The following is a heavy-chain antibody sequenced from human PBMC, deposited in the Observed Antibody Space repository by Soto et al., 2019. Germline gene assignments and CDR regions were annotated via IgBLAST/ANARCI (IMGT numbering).Heavy chain of an antibody. D-gene: IGHD1-1*01. V-gene: IGHV3-23*01. Sequence: GSLRLSCAASGFTFDNYAMSWVRQAPGKGLEWVAGISASGRDTYFADSVKDRFTISRDSSKNTLYLQMNSLRAEDTATYYCAKGKTTGWFYFDYWGQGTLVTVYS. CDR2: ISASGRDT. J-gene: IGHJ4*02. CDR1: GFTFDNYA. CDR3: AKGKTTGWFYFDY.